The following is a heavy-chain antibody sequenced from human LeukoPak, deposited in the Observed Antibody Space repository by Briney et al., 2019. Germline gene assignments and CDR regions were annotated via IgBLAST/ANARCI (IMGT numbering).Heavy chain of an antibody. J-gene: IGHJ6*02. CDR3: AREGLRFGPSGYYYYGMDV. Sequence: GGSLRLSCAASGFTFDDHGMSWVRQAPGKWLECVSCINWDGCSTGYAEPVKGRSTMSRDHAKNSMYMQMNSLRAEDTALYYCAREGLRFGPSGYYYYGMDVWGQGTTVTVSS. D-gene: IGHD3-10*01. V-gene: IGHV3-20*04. CDR1: GFTFDDHG. CDR2: INWDGCST.